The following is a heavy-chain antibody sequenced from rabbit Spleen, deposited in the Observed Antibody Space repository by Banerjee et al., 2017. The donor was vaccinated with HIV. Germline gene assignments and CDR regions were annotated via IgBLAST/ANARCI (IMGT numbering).Heavy chain of an antibody. CDR2: IDTGDGDS. CDR3: ARNYVNVFDP. CDR1: GFSFSSIYW. D-gene: IGHD1-1*01. J-gene: IGHJ2*01. V-gene: IGHV1S45*01. Sequence: QQQLVESGGGLVKPGASLTLTCTASGFSFSSIYWICWVRQAPGKGLEWIACIDTGDGDSYYASWAKGRYTIYKTSSPPVTLQMTSLTAADTAAYFCARNYVNVFDPWGPGTLVTVS.